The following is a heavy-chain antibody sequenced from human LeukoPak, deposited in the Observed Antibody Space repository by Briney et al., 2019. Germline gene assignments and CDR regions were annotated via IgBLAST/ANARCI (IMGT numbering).Heavy chain of an antibody. J-gene: IGHJ5*02. CDR3: ARGRVYYGSGENWFDP. D-gene: IGHD3-10*01. Sequence: ASVKVSCKASGYTFTSYAMHWVRQAPGQGLEWMGWINAGNGNTKYSQKFQGRVTITRDTSASTAYMELSSLRSEDTAVYYCARGRVYYGSGENWFDPWGQGTLVTVSS. CDR2: INAGNGNT. CDR1: GYTFTSYA. V-gene: IGHV1-3*01.